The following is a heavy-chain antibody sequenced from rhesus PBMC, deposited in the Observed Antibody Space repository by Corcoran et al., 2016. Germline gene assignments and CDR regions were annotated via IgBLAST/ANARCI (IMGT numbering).Heavy chain of an antibody. V-gene: IGHV4S11*01. CDR3: ARGSSGWYYYFDY. D-gene: IGHD6-31*01. CDR1: GGSISSSY. J-gene: IGHJ4*01. Sequence: QVQLQESGPGVVKPSETLSLTCAVSGGSISSSYWSWIRQAPGKGLEWIGYIYGSGSSTNYNPSLKSRVTLSVDTSKNQLSLKLSSVTTADTAVYYCARGSSGWYYYFDYWGQGVLVTVSS. CDR2: IYGSGSST.